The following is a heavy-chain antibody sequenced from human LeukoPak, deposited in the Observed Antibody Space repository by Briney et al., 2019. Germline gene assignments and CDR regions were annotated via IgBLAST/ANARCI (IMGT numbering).Heavy chain of an antibody. D-gene: IGHD3-22*01. CDR1: GFTFSSYG. V-gene: IGHV3-30*18. J-gene: IGHJ4*02. Sequence: PGGSLRLSCAASGFTFSSYGMHWVRQAPGKGLEWVAVISYDGSNKYYADSVKGRFTISRDNSKNTLYLQMNSLRAEDTAVYYCAKGNLVITTRDGFDYWGQGTLVTVSP. CDR3: AKGNLVITTRDGFDY. CDR2: ISYDGSNK.